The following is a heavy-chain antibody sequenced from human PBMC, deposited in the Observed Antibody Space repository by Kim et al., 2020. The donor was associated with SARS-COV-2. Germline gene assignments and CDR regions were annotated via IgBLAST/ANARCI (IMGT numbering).Heavy chain of an antibody. J-gene: IGHJ3*02. V-gene: IGHV6-1*01. Sequence: SQTLSLTCAISGDSVSNNGVAWNWIRQSPSRGLGWLGRTYYRATWISHYAVSVKGRITINPDTSNNQFSLQLNSVTPEDTAVYYCASDGWTLASPSACDIWGQGKMVTLSS. CDR3: ASDGWTLASPSACDI. CDR1: GDSVSNNGVA. D-gene: IGHD3-3*02. CDR2: TYYRATWIS.